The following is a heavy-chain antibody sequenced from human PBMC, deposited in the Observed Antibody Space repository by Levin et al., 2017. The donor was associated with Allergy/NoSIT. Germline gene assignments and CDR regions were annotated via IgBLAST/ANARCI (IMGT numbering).Heavy chain of an antibody. J-gene: IGHJ5*02. CDR1: GFIFSNYA. CDR2: ISSTSDSS. V-gene: IGHV3-23*01. Sequence: QSGGSLRLSCVASGFIFSNYAMSWVRQAPGKGLEWVSVISSTSDSSYYADSVKGRFTISRDNSRNTLFLQMNSLRAEDTAVYYCARDVGPTWPWGRGILVTVSS. CDR3: ARDVGPTWP. D-gene: IGHD1-26*01.